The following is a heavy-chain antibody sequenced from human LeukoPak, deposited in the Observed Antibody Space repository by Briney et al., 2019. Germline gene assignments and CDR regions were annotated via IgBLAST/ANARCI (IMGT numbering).Heavy chain of an antibody. Sequence: SETLSLTCTVSGGSISSGGYYWSWIRQHPGKGLEWIGYIYYSGSTYYNPSLKSRVTISVDTSKNQFSLKLSSVTAADTAVYYCARAARVAGYYFDYWGQGTLVTVSS. V-gene: IGHV4-31*03. D-gene: IGHD6-19*01. J-gene: IGHJ4*02. CDR3: ARAARVAGYYFDY. CDR2: IYYSGST. CDR1: GGSISSGGYY.